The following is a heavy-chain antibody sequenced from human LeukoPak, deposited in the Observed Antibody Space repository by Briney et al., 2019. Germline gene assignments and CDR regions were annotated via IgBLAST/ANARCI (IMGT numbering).Heavy chain of an antibody. D-gene: IGHD1-7*01. CDR2: INPNSGGT. CDR1: GYTFTGYY. Sequence: ASVKVSCKASGYTFTGYYMHWVRQAPGQGLEWLGWINPNSGGTNYAQKFQGRVTMTRDTSISTAYMELSRLRSDDTAVNYCARGDSELLGFVDYWGQGALVTVSS. V-gene: IGHV1-2*02. J-gene: IGHJ4*02. CDR3: ARGDSELLGFVDY.